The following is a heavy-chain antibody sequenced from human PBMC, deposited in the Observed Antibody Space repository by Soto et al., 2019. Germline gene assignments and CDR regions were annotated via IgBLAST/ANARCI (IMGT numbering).Heavy chain of an antibody. J-gene: IGHJ5*02. Sequence: SVKVSCKASGGTVSSYTISWVRQAPGQGLEWMGRIIPILGIANYAQKFQGRVTITADKSTSTAYMELSSLRSEDTAVYYCARTEEIGYQLPPHWFVPWGQGTLVTVSS. CDR1: GGTVSSYT. CDR2: IIPILGIA. CDR3: ARTEEIGYQLPPHWFVP. D-gene: IGHD2-2*01. V-gene: IGHV1-69*02.